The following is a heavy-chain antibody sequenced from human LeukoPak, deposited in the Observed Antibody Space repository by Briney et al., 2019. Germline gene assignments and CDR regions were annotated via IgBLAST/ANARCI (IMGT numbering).Heavy chain of an antibody. CDR3: ARDRHGSGTYNYYGMDV. CDR2: INPSGGST. D-gene: IGHD3-10*01. J-gene: IGHJ6*02. CDR1: GYTFTTYY. Sequence: GASVTVSCKASGYTFTTYYMHWVRPAPGQGLEWMGIINPSGGSTTYAQKFQGRVTITRDTSTSTAYMEVSSLRSEDTAVYYCARDRHGSGTYNYYGMDVWGQGTTVTVSS. V-gene: IGHV1-46*01.